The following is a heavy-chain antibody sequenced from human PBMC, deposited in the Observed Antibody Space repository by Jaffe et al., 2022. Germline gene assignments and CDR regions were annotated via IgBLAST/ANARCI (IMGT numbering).Heavy chain of an antibody. CDR3: TRTDYYYYYMDV. Sequence: EVQLVESGGGLVQPGRSLRLSCTASGFTFGDYAMSWVRQAPGKGLEWVGFIRSKAYGGTTEYAASVKGRFTISRDDSKSIAYLQMNSLKTEDTAVYYCTRTDYYYYYMDVWGKGTTVTVSS. V-gene: IGHV3-49*04. CDR2: IRSKAYGGTT. J-gene: IGHJ6*03. CDR1: GFTFGDYA.